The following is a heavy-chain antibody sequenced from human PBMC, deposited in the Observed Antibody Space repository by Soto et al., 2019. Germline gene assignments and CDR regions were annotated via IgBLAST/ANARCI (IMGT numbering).Heavy chain of an antibody. CDR2: IYHSGST. CDR3: ARDRSCGGDCLEAFDI. D-gene: IGHD2-21*01. V-gene: IGHV4-4*02. Sequence: QVQLQESGPGLVKPSGTRSVTCAVSSGSISSSNWWSWVRQPPGKGLEWIGEIYHSGSTNYNPSLKSRVTISVDKSKNQFSLKLSSVTAADTAVYYCARDRSCGGDCLEAFDIWGQGTMVTVSS. CDR1: SGSISSSNW. J-gene: IGHJ3*02.